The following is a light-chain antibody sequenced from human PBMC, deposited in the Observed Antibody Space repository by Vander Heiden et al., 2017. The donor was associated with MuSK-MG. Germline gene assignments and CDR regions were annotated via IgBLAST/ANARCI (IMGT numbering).Light chain of an antibody. CDR1: QSLLSSSNNKDC. V-gene: IGKV4-1*01. J-gene: IGKJ4*01. Sequence: DIVMTQSPDSLAVSLGERATINCKSSQSLLSSSNNKDCLAWYQQKPGQPPKLLIYWPSIREYGVPDRFNGSGFGTDFTLTISSRQAEDVAVYYWHQDHSTLTFGGGTKVEIK. CDR3: HQDHSTLT. CDR2: WPS.